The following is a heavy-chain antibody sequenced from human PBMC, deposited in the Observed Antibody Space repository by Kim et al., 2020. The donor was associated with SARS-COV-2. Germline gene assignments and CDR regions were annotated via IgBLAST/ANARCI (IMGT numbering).Heavy chain of an antibody. CDR3: AKDVYYYGSGSYYGIDY. D-gene: IGHD3-10*01. Sequence: VKGRFTISRDNAKNSLYLQMNSLRAEDTALYYCAKDVYYYGSGSYYGIDYWGQGTLVTVSS. J-gene: IGHJ4*02. V-gene: IGHV3-9*01.